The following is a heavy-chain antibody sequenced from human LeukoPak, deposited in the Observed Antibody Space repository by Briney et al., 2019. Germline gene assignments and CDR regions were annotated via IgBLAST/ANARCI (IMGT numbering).Heavy chain of an antibody. CDR2: IYYSGST. CDR1: GGSISSSSYY. Sequence: SETLSLTCTVSGGSISSSSYYWGWIRQPPGKGLEWIGSIYYSGSTYYNPSLKSRVTISVDTSKNQFSLKLSSVTAADTAVYYCARINYYDSSGYYSPAGIDYWGQGTLVTVSS. J-gene: IGHJ4*02. D-gene: IGHD3-22*01. V-gene: IGHV4-39*07. CDR3: ARINYYDSSGYYSPAGIDY.